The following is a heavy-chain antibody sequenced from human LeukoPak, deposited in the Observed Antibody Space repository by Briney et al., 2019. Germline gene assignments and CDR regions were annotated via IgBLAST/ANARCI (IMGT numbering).Heavy chain of an antibody. V-gene: IGHV3-21*01. CDR2: ISSSSSYI. CDR3: ARDLALIVVVPAALDAFDI. Sequence: GGSLRLSCAASGFTFSSYSMNWVRQAPGKGLEWVSSISSSSSYIYHADSVKGRFTISRDNAKNSLYLQMNSLRAEDTAVYYCARDLALIVVVPAALDAFDIWGQGTMVTVSS. CDR1: GFTFSSYS. J-gene: IGHJ3*02. D-gene: IGHD2-2*01.